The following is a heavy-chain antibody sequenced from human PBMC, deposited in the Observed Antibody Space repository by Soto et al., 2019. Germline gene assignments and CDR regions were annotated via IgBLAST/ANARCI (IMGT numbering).Heavy chain of an antibody. J-gene: IGHJ4*02. D-gene: IGHD4-17*01. CDR2: INDDNGNT. CDR1: GYTFSGSV. V-gene: IGHV1-3*01. CDR3: ATEIDATTATSLDY. Sequence: QVQLVQSGAEVKKPGASVKVSCKASGYTFSGSVMHWVRQAPGQGLEWMGWINDDNGNTKYSQKFQGRVTMTWDTSASTAYLELSSLRSEDTAIFYCATEIDATTATSLDYWGQGTLVTVSS.